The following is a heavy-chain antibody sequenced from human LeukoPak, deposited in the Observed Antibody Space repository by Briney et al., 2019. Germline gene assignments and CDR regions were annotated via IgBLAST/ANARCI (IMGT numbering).Heavy chain of an antibody. D-gene: IGHD6-19*01. Sequence: MPSQTLSLTCTVSGFSISSGSYYWSWIRQPAGKGLEWIGRIYTSGCTNYNPSLKSRVTISVDTSKNQFSLKLSSVTAADTAVYYCARERSSGWFEGYWFDPWGQGTLGTVSA. CDR2: IYTSGCT. CDR3: ARERSSGWFEGYWFDP. CDR1: GFSISSGSYY. J-gene: IGHJ5*02. V-gene: IGHV4-61*02.